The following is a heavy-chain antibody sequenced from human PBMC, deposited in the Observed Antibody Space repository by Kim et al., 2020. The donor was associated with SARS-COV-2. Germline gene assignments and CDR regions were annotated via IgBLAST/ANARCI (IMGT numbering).Heavy chain of an antibody. J-gene: IGHJ4*02. D-gene: IGHD2-15*01. CDR2: IYSGGNT. V-gene: IGHV3-66*01. CDR3: ARGSYCSGGSCHSRVGY. CDR1: GFIVSSNY. Sequence: GGSLRLSCAASGFIVSSNYMSWVRQAPGKGLEWVSLIYSGGNTDYADSVKGRFTISRDNSKNTLYLQMNSLRAEDTAVYYCARGSYCSGGSCHSRVGYWGQGTLVTVSS.